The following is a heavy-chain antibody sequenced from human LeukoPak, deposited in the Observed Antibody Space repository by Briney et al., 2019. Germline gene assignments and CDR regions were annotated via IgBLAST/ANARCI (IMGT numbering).Heavy chain of an antibody. CDR3: ARDPGISAFDI. CDR2: IYHSGST. V-gene: IGHV4-4*02. CDR1: GGSISSSNW. J-gene: IGHJ3*02. Sequence: SGTLSLTCAVSGGSISSSNWWSWVRQPPGKGLEWIGEIYHSGSTNYNPSLKSRVTISVETSKNQFSLKLSSVTAADTAVYYCARDPGISAFDIWGQGTMVTVSS.